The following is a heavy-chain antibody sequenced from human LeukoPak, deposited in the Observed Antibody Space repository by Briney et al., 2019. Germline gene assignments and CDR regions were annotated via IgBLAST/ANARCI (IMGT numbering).Heavy chain of an antibody. V-gene: IGHV3-21*01. Sequence: GGSLRLSCAAPGFPLSSYSMNGVRQAPGKGLEWVSYISSGSSNIYYADSMRGRLTIARDNVKNSLFLQMNSLRAEDTAVYYCAREENYYDSGSSLLPFDDWGQGTLVTVSS. D-gene: IGHD3-10*01. J-gene: IGHJ4*02. CDR2: ISSGSSNI. CDR3: AREENYYDSGSSLLPFDD. CDR1: GFPLSSYS.